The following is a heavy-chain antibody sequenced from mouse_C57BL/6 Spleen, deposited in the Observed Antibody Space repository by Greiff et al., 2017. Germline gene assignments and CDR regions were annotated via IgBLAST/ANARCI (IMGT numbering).Heavy chain of an antibody. D-gene: IGHD1-3*01. V-gene: IGHV1-72*01. J-gene: IGHJ3*01. CDR2: IDPYSGGT. Sequence: QVQLKQPGAELVKPGASVKLSCKASGYTFTSYWMHWVKQRPGRGLEWIGRIDPYSGGTKYNQKFKGKATLTVDKPSSTAYVQLSSLTSEDSAVFYGARAGYKGGGEASWFADWGRETLVTVSA. CDR1: GYTFTSYW. CDR3: ARAGYKGGGEASWFAD.